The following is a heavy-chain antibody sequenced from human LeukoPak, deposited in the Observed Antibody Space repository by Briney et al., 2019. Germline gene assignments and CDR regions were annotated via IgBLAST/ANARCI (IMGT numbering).Heavy chain of an antibody. V-gene: IGHV1-18*01. CDR1: GYTFTSYG. CDR3: ARCAVATVTTSPGPGDY. Sequence: ASVKVSCKASGYTFTSYGISWVRQAPGQGLEWMGWISAYNGNTNYAQNVQGRVTMTTDTSTSTAYMELRSLRSDDTAVYYCARCAVATVTTSPGPGDYWGQGTLVTVSS. CDR2: ISAYNGNT. J-gene: IGHJ4*02. D-gene: IGHD4-17*01.